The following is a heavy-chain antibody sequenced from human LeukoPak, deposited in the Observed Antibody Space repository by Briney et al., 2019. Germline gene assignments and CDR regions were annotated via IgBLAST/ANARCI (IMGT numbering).Heavy chain of an antibody. V-gene: IGHV3-48*04. CDR3: ARAPQYYYDSSGPFNY. J-gene: IGHJ4*02. D-gene: IGHD3-22*01. CDR1: GFTFSSYS. Sequence: GGSLRLSCAASGFTFSSYSMNWVRQAPGKGLEWVSYISSSSSTIYYADSVKGRFTISRDNAKNSLYLQMNSLRAEDTAVYYCARAPQYYYDSSGPFNYWGQGTLVTVSS. CDR2: ISSSSSTI.